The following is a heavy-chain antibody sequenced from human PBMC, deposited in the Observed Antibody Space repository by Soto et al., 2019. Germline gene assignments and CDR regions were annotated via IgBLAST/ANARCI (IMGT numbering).Heavy chain of an antibody. CDR1: GGSISSGGYY. V-gene: IGHV4-31*01. CDR2: IYYSGST. Sequence: QVQLQESGPGLVKPSQTLSLTCTVSGGSISSGGYYWSWIRQHPGKGLEWIGYIYYSGSTYYNPSLKXXVXIXXDTSKNQFSLKLSSVTAADTAVYYCARGMYDYGDYWGQGTLVTVSS. J-gene: IGHJ4*02. D-gene: IGHD2-8*01. CDR3: ARGMYDYGDY.